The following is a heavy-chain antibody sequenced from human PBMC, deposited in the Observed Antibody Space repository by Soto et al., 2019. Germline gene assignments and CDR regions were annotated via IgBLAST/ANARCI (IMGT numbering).Heavy chain of an antibody. J-gene: IGHJ4*02. CDR1: GFSFRSYW. V-gene: IGHV3-74*01. CDR3: ATVLH. Sequence: PGGSLRLSCVASGFSFRSYWMHWVRQAPGEGLAWVSRIKSDGSDTSYADSVKGRFTISRDNAKNTLYLQMNSLRAEDTAIYYCATVLHWGQGALVTVSS. D-gene: IGHD3-16*01. CDR2: IKSDGSDT.